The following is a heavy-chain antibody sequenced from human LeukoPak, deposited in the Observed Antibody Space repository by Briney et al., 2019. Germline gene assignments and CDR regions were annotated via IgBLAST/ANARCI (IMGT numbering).Heavy chain of an antibody. D-gene: IGHD3-10*01. CDR2: IKQDGSEK. V-gene: IGHV3-7*04. J-gene: IGHJ4*02. CDR1: GFTFSSYW. Sequence: GGSLRLSCAASGFTFSSYWMSWVRQAPGKGLEWVANIKQDGSEKYYVDSVKGRFTISRDNAKNSLYLQMNSLRAEDTAVYYCARGEIYYGSDPIDYWGQGTLVTVSS. CDR3: ARGEIYYGSDPIDY.